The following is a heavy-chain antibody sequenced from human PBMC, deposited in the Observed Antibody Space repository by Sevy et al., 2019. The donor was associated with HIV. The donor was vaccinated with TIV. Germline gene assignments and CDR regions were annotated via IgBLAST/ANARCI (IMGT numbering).Heavy chain of an antibody. Sequence: ASVKVSCKASGYAFSSNGISWVRQAPGQGLEWMGWISGYNGNTNYTEKFQGRVTMTTDTSTTTAYKELRSLRSDDSAVYYCARESRNDYADPNEAFDIWGQGTMVTVSS. D-gene: IGHD4-17*01. CDR3: ARESRNDYADPNEAFDI. CDR1: GYAFSSNG. V-gene: IGHV1-18*04. CDR2: ISGYNGNT. J-gene: IGHJ3*02.